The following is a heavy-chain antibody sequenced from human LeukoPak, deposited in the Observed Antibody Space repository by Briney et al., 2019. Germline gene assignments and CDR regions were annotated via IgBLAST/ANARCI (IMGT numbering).Heavy chain of an antibody. CDR2: ISSSSSYI. J-gene: IGHJ4*02. D-gene: IGHD4-17*01. CDR3: ARGADDYGDAPHDY. CDR1: GFTFSKHG. Sequence: PGGSLRLSCGASGFTFSKHGMNWVRQAPGKGLEWVSSISSSSSYIYYADSVKGRFTISRDNAKNSLYLQMNSLRAEDTAVYYCARGADDYGDAPHDYWGQGTLVTVSS. V-gene: IGHV3-21*01.